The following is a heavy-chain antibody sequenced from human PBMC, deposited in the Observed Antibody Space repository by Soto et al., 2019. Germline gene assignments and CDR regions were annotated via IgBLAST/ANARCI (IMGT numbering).Heavy chain of an antibody. CDR1: GFTFSSYS. CDR3: PRETARLAYNWFDP. D-gene: IGHD6-25*01. J-gene: IGHJ5*02. Sequence: PGGSLRLSCAASGFTFSSYSMNLVRQAPGKGLEWVSSISRSSSYIYYADSVKGRFTISRDNAKNSLYLQMNSLRAEDTAVYYCPRETARLAYNWFDPLGQGTLVTVSS. V-gene: IGHV3-21*01. CDR2: ISRSSSYI.